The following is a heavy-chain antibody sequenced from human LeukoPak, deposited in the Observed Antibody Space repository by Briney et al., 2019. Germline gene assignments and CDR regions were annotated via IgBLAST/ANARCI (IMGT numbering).Heavy chain of an antibody. D-gene: IGHD4/OR15-4a*01. J-gene: IGHJ5*02. CDR1: GFTFSRYW. CDR2: INSDGSAT. Sequence: GSLRLSCEASGFTFSRYWMHWVRQAPGKGLMWVSRINSDGSATTYADFVKGRFTISRDNAKNTVYLQMNSLRVDDTAIYYCERDYGAWGQGTLVTVSP. V-gene: IGHV3-74*03. CDR3: ERDYGA.